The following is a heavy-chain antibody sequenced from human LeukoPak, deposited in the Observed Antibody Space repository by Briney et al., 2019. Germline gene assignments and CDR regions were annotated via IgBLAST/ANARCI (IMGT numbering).Heavy chain of an antibody. J-gene: IGHJ3*01. CDR1: GGSFSCYY. Sequence: SETLSLTCAVYGGSFSCYYWSWIRQPPGKGLEGIGEINHSGSTNYNPSLKSRVTISVDTSKNQVSLKLSSVTAADTAVYYCARGRYRLRYSSGSHDAFDLWGQGTMVTVSS. CDR2: INHSGST. V-gene: IGHV4-34*01. CDR3: ARGRYRLRYSSGSHDAFDL. D-gene: IGHD6-19*01.